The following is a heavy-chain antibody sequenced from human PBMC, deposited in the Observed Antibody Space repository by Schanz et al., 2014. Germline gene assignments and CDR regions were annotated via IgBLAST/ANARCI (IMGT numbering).Heavy chain of an antibody. V-gene: IGHV3-23*04. Sequence: EVQLVESGGGLVQPGGSLRLSCSASGFSFGNYGMSWVRQAPGKGLEWVSVIGVDGTTTYYADSVKGRFTISRDNSKNTLYLQMNSLRPEDTAVYYCAKYRGYYRVSGSYRELEYWGQGTLVTVSS. D-gene: IGHD3-10*01. J-gene: IGHJ4*02. CDR1: GFSFGNYG. CDR2: IGVDGTTT. CDR3: AKYRGYYRVSGSYRELEY.